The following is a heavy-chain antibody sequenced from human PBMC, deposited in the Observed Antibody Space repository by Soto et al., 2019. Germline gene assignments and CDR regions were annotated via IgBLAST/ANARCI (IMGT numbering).Heavy chain of an antibody. CDR2: ISGSGGST. CDR1: GFTFSSYA. J-gene: IGHJ6*02. V-gene: IGHV3-23*01. CDR3: AKGLSYYDSIYYGMDV. D-gene: IGHD3-22*01. Sequence: GGSLRLSCAASGFTFSSYAMSWVRQAPGKGLEWVSAISGSGGSTYYADSVKGRFTISRDNSKNTLYLQMNSLRAEDTAVYYCAKGLSYYDSIYYGMDVWGQGTTVTVSS.